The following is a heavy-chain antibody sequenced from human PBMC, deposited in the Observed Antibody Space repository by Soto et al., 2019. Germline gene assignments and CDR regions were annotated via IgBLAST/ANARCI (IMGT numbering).Heavy chain of an antibody. CDR3: TRNDGSGSYYALDY. V-gene: IGHV3-49*04. Sequence: EVQLVESGGGLVQPGRSLRLSCTVSGFSLGDYVMSWVRQAPGKGLEWVGFIRSKAYGGTAEYATSVKGRYTISRDDSKSIAYLQMNSLKTEDTAVYYCTRNDGSGSYYALDYWGQGTLVTVSS. D-gene: IGHD3-10*01. CDR1: GFSLGDYV. CDR2: IRSKAYGGTA. J-gene: IGHJ4*02.